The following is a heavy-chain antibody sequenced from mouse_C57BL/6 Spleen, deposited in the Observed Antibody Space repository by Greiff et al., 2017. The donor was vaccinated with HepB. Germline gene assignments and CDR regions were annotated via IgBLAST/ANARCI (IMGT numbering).Heavy chain of an antibody. CDR3: ARPPYYDYEGFAY. V-gene: IGHV1-20*01. CDR1: GYSFTGYF. D-gene: IGHD2-4*01. J-gene: IGHJ3*01. Sequence: VQLQQSGPELVKPGDSVKISCKASGYSFTGYFMNWVMQSHGKSLVWIGRINPYNGDTFYNQKFKGKATLTVDKSSSTAHMELRSLTSEDSAVYYCARPPYYDYEGFAYWGQGTLVTFSA. CDR2: INPYNGDT.